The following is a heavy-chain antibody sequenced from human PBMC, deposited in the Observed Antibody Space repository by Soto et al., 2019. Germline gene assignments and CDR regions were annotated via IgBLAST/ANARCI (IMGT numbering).Heavy chain of an antibody. CDR1: GYTFTNYG. CDR3: ARGGSSWSAEYYQH. D-gene: IGHD6-13*01. Sequence: QVQLVQSGAEVKKPGASVKVSCKASGYTFTNYGISWVRQAPGQGPEWMGWISGYNGETKYAQSLHGRATMTTDTSTSTAYMELRSLRSDDTAVYYCARGGSSWSAEYYQHWGQGTLVIVSS. CDR2: ISGYNGET. J-gene: IGHJ1*01. V-gene: IGHV1-18*01.